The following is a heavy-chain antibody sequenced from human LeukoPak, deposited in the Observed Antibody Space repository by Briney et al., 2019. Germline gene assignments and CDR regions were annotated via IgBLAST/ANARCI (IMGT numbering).Heavy chain of an antibody. V-gene: IGHV3-15*01. CDR3: TTDVLMMEAFDI. D-gene: IGHD3-16*01. Sequence: GGSLRLSCVASGFTFSSHGMHWVRHAPGKGLEWVGRIKSKTDGGTTDYAAPVKGRFTISRDDSKNTLYLQMNSLKTEGTAVYYCTTDVLMMEAFDIWGQGTMVTVSS. CDR1: GFTFSSHG. J-gene: IGHJ3*02. CDR2: IKSKTDGGTT.